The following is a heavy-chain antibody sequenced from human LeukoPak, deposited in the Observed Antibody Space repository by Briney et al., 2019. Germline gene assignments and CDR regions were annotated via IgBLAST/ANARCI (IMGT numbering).Heavy chain of an antibody. Sequence: SETLSLTCTVSGVSISSYYWSWIRQPPGKGLEWIGYIYYSGSTHYNPSPKSRITISVDTSKNQFSLKLSSVTAAVTAVYSCASIARMYSSSWLIRNGGYYFDYWGQGTLVTVSS. CDR3: ASIARMYSSSWLIRNGGYYFDY. CDR2: IYYSGST. D-gene: IGHD6-13*01. CDR1: GVSISSYY. J-gene: IGHJ4*02. V-gene: IGHV4-59*01.